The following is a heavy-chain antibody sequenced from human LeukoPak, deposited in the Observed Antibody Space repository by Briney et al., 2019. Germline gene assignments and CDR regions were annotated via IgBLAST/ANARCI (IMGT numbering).Heavy chain of an antibody. D-gene: IGHD3-10*01. V-gene: IGHV1-2*02. CDR3: ARRADARNYLMDY. CDR1: GYTFTGYY. Sequence: GASVKVSCKASGYTFTGYYMHWVRQAPGQGLEWMGWINPNSGGTNYAQKFQGRVTMTRDTSISTAYMELSRLRSDDTAVYYCARRADARNYLMDYWGQGTLVTVS. J-gene: IGHJ4*02. CDR2: INPNSGGT.